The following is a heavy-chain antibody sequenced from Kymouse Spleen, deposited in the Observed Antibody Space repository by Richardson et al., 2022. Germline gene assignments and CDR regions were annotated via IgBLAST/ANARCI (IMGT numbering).Heavy chain of an antibody. Sequence: EVQLVESGGGLVKPGGSLRLSCAASGFTFSNAWMSWVRQAPGKGLEWVGRIKSKTDGGTTDYAAPVKGRFTISRDDSKNTLYLQMNSLKTEDTAVYYCTTYDFWSGYYQ*YYFDYWGQGTLVTVSS. J-gene: IGHJ4*02. D-gene: IGHD3-3*01. CDR3: TTYDFWSGYYQ*YYFDY. CDR2: IKSKTDGGTT. V-gene: IGHV3-15*01. CDR1: GFTFSNAW.